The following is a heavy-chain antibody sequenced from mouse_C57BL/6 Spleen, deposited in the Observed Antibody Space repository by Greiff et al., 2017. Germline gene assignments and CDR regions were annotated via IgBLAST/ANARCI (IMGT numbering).Heavy chain of an antibody. CDR3: ARKGNYYAMDY. CDR2: IWGGGST. CDR1: AFSLTSYG. V-gene: IGHV2-2*01. Sequence: VQGVESGPGLVQPSQSLSITCTVPAFSLTSYGVHWVRQSPGKGLEWLGVIWGGGSTDYNAAFISRLSISKDNSKSQVFLKMNSLQADDTAIYYCARKGNYYAMDYWGQGTSVTVSS. J-gene: IGHJ4*01.